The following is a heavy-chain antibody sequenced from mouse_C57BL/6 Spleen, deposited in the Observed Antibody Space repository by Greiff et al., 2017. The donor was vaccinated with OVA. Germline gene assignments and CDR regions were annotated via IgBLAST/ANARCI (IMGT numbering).Heavy chain of an antibody. CDR2: INPSSGYT. CDR3: ADGGSNYGYFDV. J-gene: IGHJ1*03. CDR1: GYTFTSYT. Sequence: QVQLQQSGAELARPGASVKMSCKASGYTFTSYTMHWVKQRPGQGLEWIGYINPSSGYTKYNQKFKDKATLTADKSSSTAYMQLSSLTSEDSAVYYCADGGSNYGYFDVWGTGTTVTVSS. V-gene: IGHV1-4*01. D-gene: IGHD2-5*01.